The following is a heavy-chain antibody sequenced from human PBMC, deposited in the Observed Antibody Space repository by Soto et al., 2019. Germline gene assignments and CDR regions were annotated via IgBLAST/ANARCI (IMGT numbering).Heavy chain of an antibody. CDR3: ARDLAKGGGSAGFDY. CDR2: INPKSGGT. Sequence: ASVKVSCRASGYTFTVYYMHWVRQAPGQGLEWMGWINPKSGGTMYPQKFQGRVTMTWDTSISTAYMALTRLRSDDTAVYYCARDLAKGGGSAGFDYWGQGTLVTVSS. CDR1: GYTFTVYY. V-gene: IGHV1-2*02. J-gene: IGHJ4*02. D-gene: IGHD1-26*01.